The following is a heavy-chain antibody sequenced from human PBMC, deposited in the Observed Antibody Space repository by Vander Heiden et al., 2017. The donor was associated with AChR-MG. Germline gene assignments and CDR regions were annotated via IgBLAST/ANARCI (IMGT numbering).Heavy chain of an antibody. V-gene: IGHV1-3*01. CDR2: INAGNGNT. J-gene: IGHJ4*02. Sequence: QVQLVQSGAEVKKPGASVKVSCKASGYPFTSFAMHWVRQAPGQRLEWMGWINAGNGNTKYSQKFQGRVTITRDTSASTAYMELSSLRSEDTAVYYCARNYGGNSEFDYWGQGTLVTVSS. CDR3: ARNYGGNSEFDY. D-gene: IGHD4-17*01. CDR1: GYPFTSFA.